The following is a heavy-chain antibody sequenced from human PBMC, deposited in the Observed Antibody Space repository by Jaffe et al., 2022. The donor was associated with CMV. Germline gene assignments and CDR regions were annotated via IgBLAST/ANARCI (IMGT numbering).Heavy chain of an antibody. CDR1: GFYFSSYS. Sequence: EVQLVESGGGLVKPGGSLRLSCATSGFYFSSYSMNWVRQAPGKGLEWVSSISSVSTYIYYADSVRGRFTISRDNAQNSVYLQMNSLRVEDTAVYYCARDLNGDYGDYPLAHWGQGTLVTVSS. J-gene: IGHJ4*02. D-gene: IGHD4-17*01. CDR3: ARDLNGDYGDYPLAH. V-gene: IGHV3-21*01. CDR2: ISSVSTYI.